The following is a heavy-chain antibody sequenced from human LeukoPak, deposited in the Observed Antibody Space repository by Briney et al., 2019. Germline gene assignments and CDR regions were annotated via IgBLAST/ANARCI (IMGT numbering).Heavy chain of an antibody. CDR1: GFTFKKYA. CDR3: ARGADECTSTTCYPGY. Sequence: GGSLRLSCAASGFTFKKYAMTWVRQASGKGLEWVSVISDGGGGTYYADSVKGRFTISRDNSKNTLYLQMNSLRAEDTAVYYCARGADECTSTTCYPGYWGQGTLVTVSS. D-gene: IGHD2-2*01. J-gene: IGHJ4*02. V-gene: IGHV3-23*01. CDR2: ISDGGGGT.